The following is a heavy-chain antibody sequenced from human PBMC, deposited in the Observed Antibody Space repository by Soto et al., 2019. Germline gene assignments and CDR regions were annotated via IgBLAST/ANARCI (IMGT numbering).Heavy chain of an antibody. Sequence: GASVKVSCKASGGTFSSYAISWVRQAPGQGPEWMGGIIPIFGTANYAQKFQGRVTITADESTSTAYMELSSLRSEDTAVYHCARAGGGYGDYFGYYYYGMDVWGQGTTVTVSS. D-gene: IGHD4-17*01. CDR2: IIPIFGTA. CDR3: ARAGGGYGDYFGYYYYGMDV. V-gene: IGHV1-69*13. J-gene: IGHJ6*02. CDR1: GGTFSSYA.